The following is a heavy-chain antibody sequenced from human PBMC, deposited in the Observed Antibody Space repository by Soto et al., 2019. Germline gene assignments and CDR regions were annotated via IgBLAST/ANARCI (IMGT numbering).Heavy chain of an antibody. J-gene: IGHJ4*02. CDR1: GFTFSSYG. V-gene: IGHV3-30*03. Sequence: SGGSLRLSCAASGFTFSSYGMHWVRQAPGKGLEWVAVISYDGSNKYYADSVKGRFTISRDNSKNTLYLQMNSLRAEDTAVYYCARKGWNCGGDCYWSYFDYWGQGTLVTVSS. CDR2: ISYDGSNK. CDR3: ARKGWNCGGDCYWSYFDY. D-gene: IGHD2-21*02.